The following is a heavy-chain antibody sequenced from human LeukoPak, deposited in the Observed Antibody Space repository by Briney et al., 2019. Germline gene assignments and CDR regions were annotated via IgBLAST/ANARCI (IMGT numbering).Heavy chain of an antibody. CDR1: GGSISSYY. J-gene: IGHJ5*02. CDR2: IYYSGST. Sequence: SETLSLTCTVSGGSISSYYWSWIRQPPGKGLEWIGYIYYSGSTNYNPSLKSRVTISVDTSKNQFSLKLSSMTAADTAVYYCARTYCSSTSCYEDWFDPWGQGTLVTVSS. CDR3: ARTYCSSTSCYEDWFDP. D-gene: IGHD2-2*01. V-gene: IGHV4-59*01.